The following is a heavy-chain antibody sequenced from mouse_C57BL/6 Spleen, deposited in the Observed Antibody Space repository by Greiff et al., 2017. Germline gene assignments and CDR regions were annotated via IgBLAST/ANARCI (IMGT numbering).Heavy chain of an antibody. CDR2: IDPEDGET. CDR1: GFNIKDYY. J-gene: IGHJ3*01. Sequence: VQLQQSGAELVKPGASVKLSCTASGFNIKDYYMPWVKQRTEQGLEWIGRIDPEDGETKYAPKFQGQATITADTSSNTAYLKLSSLASEDTAVYYCALLSPFAYWGQGTLVTVSA. D-gene: IGHD1-1*02. V-gene: IGHV14-2*01. CDR3: ALLSPFAY.